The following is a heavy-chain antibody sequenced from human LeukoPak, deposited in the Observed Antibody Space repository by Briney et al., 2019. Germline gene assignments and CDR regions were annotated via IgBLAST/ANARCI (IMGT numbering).Heavy chain of an antibody. J-gene: IGHJ3*02. CDR1: GGSFSSYY. CDR2: IYYSGST. V-gene: IGHV4-59*08. D-gene: IGHD6-19*01. CDR3: ATRGLVRAAFDI. Sequence: SETLSLTCTVSGGSFSSYYWSWIPQPPGKGLEGIGYIYYSGSTNYNPSLKSRVTISVDTSKNQFSLKLSSVTAADTAVYYWATRGLVRAAFDIWGQGTMVTVSS.